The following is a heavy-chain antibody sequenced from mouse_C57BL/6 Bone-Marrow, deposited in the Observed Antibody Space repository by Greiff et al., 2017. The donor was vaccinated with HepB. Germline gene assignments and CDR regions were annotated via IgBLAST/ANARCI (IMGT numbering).Heavy chain of an antibody. CDR3: HLRRWFAY. CDR1: GFTFSSYA. J-gene: IGHJ3*01. V-gene: IGHV5-4*01. CDR2: ISDGGSYT. Sequence: DVQLVESGGGLVKPGGSLKLSCAASGFTFSSYAMSWVRQTPEKRLEWVATISDGGSYTYYPDNVKGRFTISRDNAKNNLYLQMSHLKSEDTAMYYCHLRRWFAYWGQGTLVTVSA. D-gene: IGHD2-12*01.